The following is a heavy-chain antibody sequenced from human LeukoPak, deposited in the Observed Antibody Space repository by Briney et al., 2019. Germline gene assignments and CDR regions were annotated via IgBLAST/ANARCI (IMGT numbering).Heavy chain of an antibody. CDR1: GYTFTSYG. CDR2: IIPIFGTA. D-gene: IGHD6-13*01. Sequence: SVKVSCKASGYTFTSYGISWVRQAPGQGLEWMGGIIPIFGTANYAQKFQGRVTITTDESTSTAYMELSSLRSEDTAVYYCARDQAAADGWFDPWGQGTLVTVSS. J-gene: IGHJ5*02. CDR3: ARDQAAADGWFDP. V-gene: IGHV1-69*05.